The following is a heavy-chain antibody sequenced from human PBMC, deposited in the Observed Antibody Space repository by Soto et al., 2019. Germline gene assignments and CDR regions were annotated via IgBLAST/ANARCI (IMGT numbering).Heavy chain of an antibody. CDR2: ISSSSSYI. Sequence: GGSLRLSCAASGFTFSSYSMNWVRQAPGKGLEWVSSISSSSSYIYYADSVKGRFTISRDNAKNSLYLQMNSLRAEDMAVYYCAREGVANYFDYWGQGTLVTVSS. CDR3: AREGVANYFDY. D-gene: IGHD2-15*01. V-gene: IGHV3-21*01. J-gene: IGHJ4*02. CDR1: GFTFSSYS.